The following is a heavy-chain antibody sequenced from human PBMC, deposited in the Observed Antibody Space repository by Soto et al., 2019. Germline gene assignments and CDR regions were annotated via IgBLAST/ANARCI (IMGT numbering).Heavy chain of an antibody. Sequence: SETLCLTCTGSGGPIRSYYWRGIRQPPGKGLEWIGYIYYSGITNYNPSLKSRVTISVDTSKNQFSLKLSSVTAADTAVYYCARYKSNYYYGMDVWGQGTTVT. V-gene: IGHV4-59*01. D-gene: IGHD1-20*01. CDR1: GGPIRSYY. CDR2: IYYSGIT. J-gene: IGHJ6*02. CDR3: ARYKSNYYYGMDV.